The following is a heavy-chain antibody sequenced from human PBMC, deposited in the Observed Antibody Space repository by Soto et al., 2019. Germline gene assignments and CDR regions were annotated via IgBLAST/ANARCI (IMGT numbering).Heavy chain of an antibody. CDR1: GLTFSGST. CDR2: IRTKANRYAT. J-gene: IGHJ4*02. V-gene: IGHV3-73*01. Sequence: AGSLRLSCATSGLTFSGSTMHWVRQASGKGLEWVGHIRTKANRYATVYAESLKGRFTISRDDSKNTAYLQVDSLKTEDTAVYYCTRQNGDFFEYWGQGALVTVSS. CDR3: TRQNGDFFEY. D-gene: IGHD3-10*01.